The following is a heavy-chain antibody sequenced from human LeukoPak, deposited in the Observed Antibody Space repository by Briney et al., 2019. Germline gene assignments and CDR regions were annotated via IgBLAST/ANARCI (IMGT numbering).Heavy chain of an antibody. CDR3: ARASSDDTAMATPFAY. CDR1: GGTFSSYA. J-gene: IGHJ4*02. D-gene: IGHD5-18*01. Sequence: ASVKVSCKASGGTFSSYAISWVRQAPGQGLEWMGGIIPIFGTANYAQKFQGRVTITADESTSTAYMELSSLRSEDTAVYYCARASSDDTAMATPFAYWGQGTLVTVSS. V-gene: IGHV1-69*01. CDR2: IIPIFGTA.